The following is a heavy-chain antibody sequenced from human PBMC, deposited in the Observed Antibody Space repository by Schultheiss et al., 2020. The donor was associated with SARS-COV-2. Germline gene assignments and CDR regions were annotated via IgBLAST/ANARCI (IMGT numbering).Heavy chain of an antibody. V-gene: IGHV3-13*05. D-gene: IGHD3-10*01. J-gene: IGHJ3*02. CDR2: IGTAGDP. CDR3: ARGDYYGSGSSSAFDI. Sequence: GGSLRLSCAASGFTFSSYDMHWVRQATGKGLEWVSAIGTAGDPYYPGSVKGRFTISRENAKNSLYLQMNSLRAGDTAVYYCARGDYYGSGSSSAFDIWGQGTTVTVSS. CDR1: GFTFSSYD.